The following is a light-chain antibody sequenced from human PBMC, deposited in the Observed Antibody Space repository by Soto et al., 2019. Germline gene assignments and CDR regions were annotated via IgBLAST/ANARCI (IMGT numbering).Light chain of an antibody. CDR2: GNS. J-gene: IGLJ3*02. Sequence: QSVLTQPPLVSGAPGQRVTISCTGSSSNIGSGYDVHWYQQLPGTAPKLLIYGNSNRPSGVPDRFSGSKSGASASLAITGLQAEDEADYYCQSYDSSLSGSLVFGGGTKVTVL. CDR3: QSYDSSLSGSLV. V-gene: IGLV1-40*01. CDR1: SSNIGSGYD.